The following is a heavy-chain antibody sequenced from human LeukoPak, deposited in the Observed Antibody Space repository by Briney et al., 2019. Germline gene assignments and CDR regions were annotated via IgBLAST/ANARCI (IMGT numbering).Heavy chain of an antibody. CDR1: GGSISNYY. V-gene: IGHV4-59*01. D-gene: IGHD2-21*02. Sequence: SETLSLTCTVSGGSISNYYWSWIRQPPGTGLEWIGYIYYSGSTNYNPSLKSRVTISIDTSKNQFSLKLSSVTAADTAVYYCARLETYCGGDCYLGFDYWGQGTLVTVSS. CDR3: ARLETYCGGDCYLGFDY. CDR2: IYYSGST. J-gene: IGHJ4*02.